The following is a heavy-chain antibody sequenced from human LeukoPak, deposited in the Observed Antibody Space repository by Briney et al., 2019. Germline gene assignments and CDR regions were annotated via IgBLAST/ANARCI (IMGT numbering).Heavy chain of an antibody. CDR1: GGCFSGYY. Sequence: SSETLSLTCAVYGGCFSGYYWSWIRQPPGKGLEWIGEINHSGSTNYNPSLKSRVTISVDTSKNQFSLKLSSVTAADTAVYYCARGRWQWLVRGLDYWGQGTLVTVSS. CDR3: ARGRWQWLVRGLDY. V-gene: IGHV4-34*01. D-gene: IGHD6-19*01. CDR2: INHSGST. J-gene: IGHJ4*02.